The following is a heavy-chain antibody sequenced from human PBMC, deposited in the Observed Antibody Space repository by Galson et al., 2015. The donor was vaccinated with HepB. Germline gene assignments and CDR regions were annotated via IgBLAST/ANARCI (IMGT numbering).Heavy chain of an antibody. J-gene: IGHJ3*02. CDR3: AKDSLYCSSTSCYAFDI. V-gene: IGHV3-23*01. CDR1: GFTFSSYA. Sequence: SLRLSCAASGFTFSSYAMNWVRQAPGKGLEWVSAISGSGGSTYYADSVKGRFTISRDNSKNTLYLQMNSLRAEDTAVYYCAKDSLYCSSTSCYAFDIWGQGTMVTVSS. CDR2: ISGSGGST. D-gene: IGHD2-2*01.